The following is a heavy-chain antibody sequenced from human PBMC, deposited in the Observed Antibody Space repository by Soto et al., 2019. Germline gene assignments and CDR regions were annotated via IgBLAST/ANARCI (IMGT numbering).Heavy chain of an antibody. Sequence: QVQLVQSGAEVKTPGASVKVSCKASGYTFASYDINWVRQAPGQGLEWMGWMNPNRGNSGYAQKFKGRLTMTTDTAVSLGCMELSSLRNEDPAVYYCARSDGYNFNWLDSWGQGTLVTVSA. CDR3: ARSDGYNFNWLDS. J-gene: IGHJ5*01. V-gene: IGHV1-8*01. D-gene: IGHD2-21*01. CDR2: MNPNRGNS. CDR1: GYTFASYD.